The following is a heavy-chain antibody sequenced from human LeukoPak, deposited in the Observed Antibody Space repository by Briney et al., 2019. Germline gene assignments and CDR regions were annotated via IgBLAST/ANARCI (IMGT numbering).Heavy chain of an antibody. CDR2: FDPEDGET. D-gene: IGHD3-10*01. V-gene: IGHV1-24*01. CDR3: ATYGSGSYKYYYYYYMDV. CDR1: GYTLTELS. Sequence: ASVTVSCKVSGYTLTELSMHWVRQAPGKGLEWMGGFDPEDGETIYAQKFQGRVTMTEDTSTDTAYMELSSLRSEDTAVYYCATYGSGSYKYYYYYYMDVWGKGTTVTISS. J-gene: IGHJ6*03.